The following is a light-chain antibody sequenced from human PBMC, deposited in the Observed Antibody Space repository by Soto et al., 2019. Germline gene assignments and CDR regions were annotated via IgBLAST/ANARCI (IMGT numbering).Light chain of an antibody. J-gene: IGKJ1*01. V-gene: IGKV4-1*01. CDR1: QSVLYSSDNKNY. CDR3: QQYYSTPRT. CDR2: WAS. Sequence: DIVMTQSPDSLAVSLGERATINCKSSQSVLYSSDNKNYLAWYQQKPGQSPNLLIYWASTREFGVPDRFSGSGSGTDFTLTISSLQAEDVAIYYCQQYYSTPRTFGQGTKVEIK.